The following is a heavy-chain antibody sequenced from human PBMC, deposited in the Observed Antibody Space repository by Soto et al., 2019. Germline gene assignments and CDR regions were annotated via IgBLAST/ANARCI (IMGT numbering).Heavy chain of an antibody. Sequence: QVQLVESGGGVVQPGRSLRLSCEASGFTFSSYAMHWVRQAPGKGLEWVAVISYDGSNKYYADSVKGRFTISRDNSKNTLYLQKNRLRAEDTAVYYCARGQPRRDGYNWNAFDVWVQGRIVTVSS. CDR3: ARGQPRRDGYNWNAFDV. CDR2: ISYDGSNK. J-gene: IGHJ3*01. CDR1: GFTFSSYA. D-gene: IGHD5-12*01. V-gene: IGHV3-30-3*01.